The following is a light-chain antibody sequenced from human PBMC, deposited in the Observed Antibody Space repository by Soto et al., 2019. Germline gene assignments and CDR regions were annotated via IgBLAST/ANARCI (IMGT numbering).Light chain of an antibody. Sequence: DIQMTQSPSTLSASVGDRVTITCRASQSIGSSLAWYQQKPGKAPNLLIYKAFSLESGVPSRFSGSGSGAEFTLTISSLQPHDFATYYCQQYSLYPWTFGQGTKVESK. V-gene: IGKV1-5*03. CDR1: QSIGSS. CDR3: QQYSLYPWT. J-gene: IGKJ1*01. CDR2: KAF.